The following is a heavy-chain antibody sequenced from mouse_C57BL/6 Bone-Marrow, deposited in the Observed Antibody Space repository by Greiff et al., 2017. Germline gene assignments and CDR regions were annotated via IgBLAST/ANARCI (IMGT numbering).Heavy chain of an antibody. D-gene: IGHD1-1*01. CDR3: ARGDYYGSSLWYFDV. V-gene: IGHV1-64*01. Sequence: VQLQQPGAELVKPGASVKLSCKASGYTFTSYWMHWVKQRPGQGLEWIGMIHTNSGSTNYHEKFKSKATLTVDKSSSTAYMQLSSLTSEDTAVYSCARGDYYGSSLWYFDVWGTGTTVTVSS. J-gene: IGHJ1*03. CDR2: IHTNSGST. CDR1: GYTFTSYW.